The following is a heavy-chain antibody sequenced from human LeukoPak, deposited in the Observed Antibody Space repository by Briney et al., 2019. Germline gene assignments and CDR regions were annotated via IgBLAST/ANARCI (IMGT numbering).Heavy chain of an antibody. J-gene: IGHJ6*02. D-gene: IGHD2-8*01. V-gene: IGHV1-18*01. Sequence: ASVKVSCTASGYTFTSYGISWVRQAPGQELEWMGWISAYNGNTNYAQKLQGRVTMTTDTSTSTAYMELRSLRSDDTAVYYCARGGNIVLMLYADYGMVVWGQGTTVTVSS. CDR2: ISAYNGNT. CDR1: GYTFTSYG. CDR3: ARGGNIVLMLYADYGMVV.